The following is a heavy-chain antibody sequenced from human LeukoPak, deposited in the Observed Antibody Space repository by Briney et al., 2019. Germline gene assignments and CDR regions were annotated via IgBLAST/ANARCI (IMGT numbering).Heavy chain of an antibody. J-gene: IGHJ4*02. CDR1: GGSISSYY. D-gene: IGHD1-26*01. CDR2: IYYSGST. Sequence: SETVSLTCTVSGGSISSYYWSWIRQPPGKGLEWIGYIYYSGSTNYNPSLKSRVTISVDTSKNQFSLKLSSVTAADTAVYYCARRGNPRGSYFYYFGYWGQGTLVTVSS. V-gene: IGHV4-59*08. CDR3: ARRGNPRGSYFYYFGY.